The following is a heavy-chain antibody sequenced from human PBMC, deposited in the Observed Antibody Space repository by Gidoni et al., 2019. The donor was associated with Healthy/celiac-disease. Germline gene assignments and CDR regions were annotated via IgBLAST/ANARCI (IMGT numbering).Heavy chain of an antibody. CDR1: GGSISSSSYY. Sequence: QLQLQESGPGLVKPSETLSLTCTVSGGSISSSSYYWGWIRQPPGKGLEWIGSIYYSGSTYYNPSLKSRVTISVDTSKNQFSLKLSSVTAADTAVYYCARLIWVYDYGERSYYFDYWGQGTLVTVSS. CDR3: ARLIWVYDYGERSYYFDY. V-gene: IGHV4-39*01. CDR2: IYYSGST. D-gene: IGHD4-17*01. J-gene: IGHJ4*02.